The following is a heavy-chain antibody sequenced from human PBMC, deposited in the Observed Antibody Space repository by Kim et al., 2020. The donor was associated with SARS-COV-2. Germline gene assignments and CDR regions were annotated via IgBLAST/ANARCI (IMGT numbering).Heavy chain of an antibody. CDR1: GGSISSSSYY. CDR3: ARDWYYFDY. J-gene: IGHJ4*02. Sequence: SETLSLTCTVSGGSISSSSYYWGWIRQPPGKGLEWIGSIYYSGSTYYNPSLKSRVTISLDTSKNQFSLKLRSVTAADTAVYYCARDWYYFDYWGQGTLVT. V-gene: IGHV4-39*07. CDR2: IYYSGST.